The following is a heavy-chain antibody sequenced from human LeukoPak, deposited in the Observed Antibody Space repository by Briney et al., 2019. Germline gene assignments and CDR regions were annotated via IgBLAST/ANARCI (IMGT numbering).Heavy chain of an antibody. CDR2: IYHSGRT. J-gene: IGHJ4*02. V-gene: IGHV4-34*01. CDR3: ARDETYSDVWSGSAGGGKGNYLDY. D-gene: IGHD3-3*01. CDR1: GGSFSGYY. Sequence: PSETLSLTCAVYGGSFSGYYWSWIRQPPGKGLEWIGSIYHSGRTHYNPSLKSRVIISVDTSKNYFSLKLSSATAADTAMYYCARDETYSDVWSGSAGGGKGNYLDYWGQGILVTVSS.